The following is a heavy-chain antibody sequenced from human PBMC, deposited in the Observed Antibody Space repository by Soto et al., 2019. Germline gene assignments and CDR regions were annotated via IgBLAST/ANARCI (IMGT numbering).Heavy chain of an antibody. CDR3: ARMSYGGNPADAFDI. CDR1: GFTFSSYW. J-gene: IGHJ3*02. V-gene: IGHV3-7*03. Sequence: GGSLRLSCAASGFTFSSYWMSWVRQAPGKGLEWVANIKQDGSEKYYVDSVKGRFTISRDNAKNSLYLQMNSLRAEDTAAYYCARMSYGGNPADAFDIWGQGTMVTVSS. CDR2: IKQDGSEK. D-gene: IGHD4-17*01.